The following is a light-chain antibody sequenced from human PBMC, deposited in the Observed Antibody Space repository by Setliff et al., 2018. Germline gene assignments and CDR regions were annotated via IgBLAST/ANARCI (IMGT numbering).Light chain of an antibody. V-gene: IGLV3-21*04. Sequence: SSELTQPPSVPVAPGKTARITCGGNNIGGKSVNWYQQKPGQAPVLVIYYDSDRPSGIPERFFGFNSGNTATLTISRVEAGDEADYYCQVWDSGSEHYVFGTGTKVTVL. CDR1: NIGGKS. CDR3: QVWDSGSEHYV. J-gene: IGLJ1*01. CDR2: YDS.